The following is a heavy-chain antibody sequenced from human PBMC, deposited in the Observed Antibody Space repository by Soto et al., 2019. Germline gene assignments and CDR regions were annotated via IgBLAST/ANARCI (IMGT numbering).Heavy chain of an antibody. D-gene: IGHD2-15*01. V-gene: IGHV3-7*01. CDR1: GFNFGVYW. J-gene: IGHJ4*02. Sequence: GSLRLSCAASGFNFGVYWMSWVRQAPGKGLEWVATIKFDASEKKFVDSVKGRFTMSRDNAKNSLSLQMDSLRAEDTAVYYCARGVLSDSGTCYWGRGTLVTVSS. CDR2: IKFDASEK. CDR3: ARGVLSDSGTCY.